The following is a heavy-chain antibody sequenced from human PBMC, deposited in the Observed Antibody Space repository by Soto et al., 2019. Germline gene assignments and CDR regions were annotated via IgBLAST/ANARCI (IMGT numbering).Heavy chain of an antibody. CDR1: GGSISSSNW. CDR3: ASGGGELFSPNYYFDY. Sequence: QVQLQESGPGLVKPSGTLSLTCAVSGGSISSSNWWSWVRQPPGKGLEWIGEIYHSGSTNYNPSLKRRVTISVHKSKHQFSLKLRSVTAADTAVYYCASGGGELFSPNYYFDYWGQGTLVTVSS. V-gene: IGHV4-4*02. CDR2: IYHSGST. J-gene: IGHJ4*02. D-gene: IGHD3-10*01.